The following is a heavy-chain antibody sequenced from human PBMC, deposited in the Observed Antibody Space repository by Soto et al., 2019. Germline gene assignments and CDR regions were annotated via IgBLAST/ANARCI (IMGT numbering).Heavy chain of an antibody. CDR1: GGSIINGDYY. Sequence: QVQLQESGPGLVKPSQTLSLTCTVSGGSIINGDYYWSWIRQPPGKGLEWIGYIDYSGNTYYHPSLKSRVMISVDTSKKQFSLNLSSVTAADTAVYYCASGDYDILTGRDTKYYFDYWGQGALVTVSS. J-gene: IGHJ4*02. V-gene: IGHV4-30-4*01. D-gene: IGHD3-9*01. CDR3: ASGDYDILTGRDTKYYFDY. CDR2: IDYSGNT.